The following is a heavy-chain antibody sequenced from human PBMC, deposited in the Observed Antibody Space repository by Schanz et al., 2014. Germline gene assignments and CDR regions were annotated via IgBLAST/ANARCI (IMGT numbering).Heavy chain of an antibody. V-gene: IGHV1-18*01. CDR2: ISTSNGNT. D-gene: IGHD5-18*01. CDR1: GYTFTDYG. Sequence: QVQLVQSGAEVKKPGSPVKASCKASGYTFTDYGVIWVRQAPGQGLEWMGWISTSNGNTNYIQKLQGRVTMTADTSTGTAYMELRSLRSDDTALYYCTRGGYSYALSAFDIWGQGTMVTVSS. CDR3: TRGGYSYALSAFDI. J-gene: IGHJ3*02.